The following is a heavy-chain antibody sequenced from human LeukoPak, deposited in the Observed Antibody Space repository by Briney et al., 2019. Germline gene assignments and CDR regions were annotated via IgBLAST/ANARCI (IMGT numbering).Heavy chain of an antibody. CDR2: VYYSGST. CDR1: GDSMTAYY. CDR3: ARRGTGDVSSECFDY. J-gene: IGHJ4*02. D-gene: IGHD6-19*01. Sequence: PSETLSLTCSVSGDSMTAYYWSWIRQPPGKGLEWIGYVYYSGSTKYNPSLKSRVTISVDTSKNQFSLKLSSVTAADTAVYYCARRGTGDVSSECFDYWGQGTLVTVSS. V-gene: IGHV4-59*08.